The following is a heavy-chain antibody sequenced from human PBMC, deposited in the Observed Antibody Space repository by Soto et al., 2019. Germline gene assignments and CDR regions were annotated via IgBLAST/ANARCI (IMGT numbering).Heavy chain of an antibody. CDR2: MNPNSGNT. CDR3: ARGHTYYYDFWSGSKYYYYGMDV. CDR1: GYTFTSYD. J-gene: IGHJ6*02. D-gene: IGHD3-3*01. V-gene: IGHV1-8*01. Sequence: GASVKVSCKASGYTFTSYDINWVRQATGQGLEWMGWMNPNSGNTGYAQKFQGRVTMTRNTSISTAYMELSSLRSEDTAVYYCARGHTYYYDFWSGSKYYYYGMDVWGQGTTVTVSS.